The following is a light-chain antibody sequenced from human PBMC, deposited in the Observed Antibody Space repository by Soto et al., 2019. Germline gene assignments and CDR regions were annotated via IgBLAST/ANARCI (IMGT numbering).Light chain of an antibody. V-gene: IGKV3-20*01. CDR3: QQYGSSPPIT. Sequence: DTVLTQSPGTLSLTSGERATLSCRASQSISGTYLAWYQQKPGHSPRLLIYSASTRAPGIPDRFSGSGSGTDFTLTISRLEPEDFAVYYCQQYGSSPPITFGQGTRLEIK. CDR1: QSISGTY. J-gene: IGKJ5*01. CDR2: SAS.